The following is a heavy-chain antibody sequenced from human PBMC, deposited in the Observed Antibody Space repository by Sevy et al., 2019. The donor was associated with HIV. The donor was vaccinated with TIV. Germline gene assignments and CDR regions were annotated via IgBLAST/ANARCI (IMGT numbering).Heavy chain of an antibody. CDR2: IYYSGST. Sequence: SETLSLTCTVSGGSISSYYWSWIRQPPGKGLEWIGYIYYSGSTNYNPSLKSRVTISVDTSKNQFSLKLSSVTAADTAVYYCARVAGDYGSGSYYMVLDYWGQGTLVTVSS. D-gene: IGHD3-10*01. J-gene: IGHJ4*02. CDR3: ARVAGDYGSGSYYMVLDY. V-gene: IGHV4-59*01. CDR1: GGSISSYY.